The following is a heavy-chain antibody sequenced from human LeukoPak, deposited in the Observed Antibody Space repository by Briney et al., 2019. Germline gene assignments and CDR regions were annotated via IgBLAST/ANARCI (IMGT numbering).Heavy chain of an antibody. J-gene: IGHJ4*02. CDR2: ISGSGGST. D-gene: IGHD4-17*01. Sequence: PGGSLRLSCAASGFTFSSYATSWVRQAPGKGLEWVSGISGSGGSTYYADSVKGRFTISRDNSKNTLYLQMNSLRAEDTAVYYCARKNYGDYLDFWGQGTLVTVSS. V-gene: IGHV3-23*01. CDR1: GFTFSSYA. CDR3: ARKNYGDYLDF.